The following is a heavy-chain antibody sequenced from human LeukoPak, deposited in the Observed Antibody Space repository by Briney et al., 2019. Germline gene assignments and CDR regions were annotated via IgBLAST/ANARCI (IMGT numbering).Heavy chain of an antibody. CDR1: GFTVSSNY. Sequence: GGSLRLSCAASGFTVSSNYMSWVRQAPGKGLEWVSSIDSSGGYMFYADSVKGRFIISRDNAKDSLYLQMNSLRVEDTAVYYCLRGDRRDYWGQGTLVTVAS. CDR3: LRGDRRDY. CDR2: IDSSGGYM. V-gene: IGHV3-21*06. J-gene: IGHJ4*02.